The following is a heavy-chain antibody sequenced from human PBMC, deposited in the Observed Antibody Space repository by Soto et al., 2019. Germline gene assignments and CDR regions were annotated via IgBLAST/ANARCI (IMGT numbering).Heavy chain of an antibody. CDR2: ISGSGGST. CDR3: AKGLGLIGAFDI. J-gene: IGHJ3*02. D-gene: IGHD3-16*01. Sequence: GESLKISCAASGFTFSSYAMSWVRQAPGKGLEWVSAISGSGGSTYYADSVKGRFTISRDNSKNTLYLQMNSLRAEDTAVYYCAKGLGLIGAFDIWGQGTMVTVSS. CDR1: GFTFSSYA. V-gene: IGHV3-23*01.